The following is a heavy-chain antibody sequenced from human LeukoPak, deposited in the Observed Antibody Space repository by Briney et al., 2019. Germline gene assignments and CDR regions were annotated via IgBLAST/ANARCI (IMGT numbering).Heavy chain of an antibody. CDR3: ARAGYSSSRTNWFDP. J-gene: IGHJ5*02. CDR1: GYTFTGYY. CDR2: INPNSGGT. V-gene: IGHV1-2*06. D-gene: IGHD6-13*01. Sequence: ASVKVSCTASGYTFTGYYMHWVRQAPGQGLEWMGRINPNSGGTNYAQKFQGRVTVTRDTSISTAYMELSRLRSDDTAVYYCARAGYSSSRTNWFDPWGQGTLVTVSS.